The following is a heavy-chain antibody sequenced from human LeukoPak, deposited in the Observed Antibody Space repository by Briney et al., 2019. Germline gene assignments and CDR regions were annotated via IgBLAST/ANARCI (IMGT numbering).Heavy chain of an antibody. J-gene: IGHJ5*02. CDR1: GGTFSSYA. CDR3: AFAEQYIENWFDP. CDR2: IIPIFGTA. D-gene: IGHD4-11*01. Sequence: ASVKVACKASGGTFSSYAISWVRQAPGQGLEWMGGIIPIFGTANYAQKFQGRVTITADGSTSTAYMELSSLRSEDTAVYYCAFAEQYIENWFDPWGQGTLVTVSS. V-gene: IGHV1-69*13.